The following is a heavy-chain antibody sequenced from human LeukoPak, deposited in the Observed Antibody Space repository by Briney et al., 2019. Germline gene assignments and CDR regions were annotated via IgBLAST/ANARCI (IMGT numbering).Heavy chain of an antibody. V-gene: IGHV4-34*01. Sequence: SETLSLTCAAHGGSLSDYYWGWIRQSPGKGLEWIGEINHSGTTNYNPSLKSRVTISLDTSNNQFSLKLSSVTAADTAMYYCARAAGFMGVWDKGTTVTVSS. CDR2: INHSGTT. CDR1: GGSLSDYY. CDR3: ARAAGFMGV. J-gene: IGHJ6*04.